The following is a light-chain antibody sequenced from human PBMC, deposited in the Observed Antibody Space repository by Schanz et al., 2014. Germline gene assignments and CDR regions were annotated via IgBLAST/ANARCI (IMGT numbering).Light chain of an antibody. J-gene: IGLJ2*01. V-gene: IGLV2-8*01. Sequence: QSALTQPPSASGAPGQSVTISCTGTSSDVGGHDYVSWYQHHPGKAPKVMINDVSKRPSGVSNRFSGSKSGNTASLTISGLQAEDEAEYYCSAYVQGRNFVAFGGGTKLTVL. CDR2: DVS. CDR3: SAYVQGRNFVA. CDR1: SSDVGGHDY.